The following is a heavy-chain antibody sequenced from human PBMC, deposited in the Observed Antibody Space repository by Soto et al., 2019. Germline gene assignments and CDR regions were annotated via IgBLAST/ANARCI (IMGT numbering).Heavy chain of an antibody. CDR3: AGYCSSTSCYVNDFDY. Sequence: SVKVSCKASGGTFSSYTISWVRQAPGQGLEWMGRIIPILGIANYAQKFQGRVTITADKSTSTAYMELSSLRSEDTAVYYCAGYCSSTSCYVNDFDYWGQGTLVTVSS. CDR1: GGTFSSYT. J-gene: IGHJ4*02. CDR2: IIPILGIA. V-gene: IGHV1-69*02. D-gene: IGHD2-2*01.